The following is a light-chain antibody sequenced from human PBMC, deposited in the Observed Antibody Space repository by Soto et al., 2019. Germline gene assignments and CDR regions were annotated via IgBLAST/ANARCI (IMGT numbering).Light chain of an antibody. V-gene: IGLV3-22*01. J-gene: IGLJ3*02. Sequence: SYELTQISSVSVSPGQTARINCSGDVLGENYADWYQQKPGQAPKLLIYEDTERYDGVPERFSGSASGNTITLTISRVVAEDEADDYCLSGDEDKWVFGGGTKLTVL. CDR1: VLGENY. CDR3: LSGDEDKWV. CDR2: EDT.